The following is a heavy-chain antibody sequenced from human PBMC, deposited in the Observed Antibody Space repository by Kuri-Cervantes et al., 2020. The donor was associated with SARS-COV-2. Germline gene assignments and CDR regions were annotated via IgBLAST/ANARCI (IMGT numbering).Heavy chain of an antibody. CDR1: GFTFSSYD. D-gene: IGHD1-1*01. CDR3: ARGDVQSGVDAFDI. J-gene: IGHJ3*02. Sequence: GESLKISCAASGFTFSSYDMHWVRQATGKGLEWVSAIGTAGDTYYPGSVKGRFTISRENAKNSLYLQMNSLRAGDTAVYYCARGDVQSGVDAFDIWGQGIMVTVS. V-gene: IGHV3-13*04. CDR2: IGTAGDT.